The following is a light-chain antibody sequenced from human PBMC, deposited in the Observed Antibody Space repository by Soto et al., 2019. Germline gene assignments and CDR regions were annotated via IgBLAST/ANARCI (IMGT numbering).Light chain of an antibody. CDR2: WAS. Sequence: DIVMTQSPDSLAVSLGERATINCKSSQSVLSSSNNKNYLAWYQQKPGQPPKLLIYWASTRESGVPDRFSGSGSGTDFTLTISSLQAADGAVYYCQQYYSTPLTFGPGTKVDIK. CDR3: QQYYSTPLT. CDR1: QSVLSSSNNKNY. J-gene: IGKJ3*01. V-gene: IGKV4-1*01.